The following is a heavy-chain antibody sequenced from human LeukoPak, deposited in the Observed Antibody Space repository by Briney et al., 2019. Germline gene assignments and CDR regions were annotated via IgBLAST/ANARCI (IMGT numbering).Heavy chain of an antibody. CDR2: ISYDGTNK. CDR3: ARGPHHTMISVVDLDY. CDR1: GFTFSDFA. V-gene: IGHV3-30*04. J-gene: IGHJ4*02. Sequence: PGGSLRLSCSASGFTFSDFAMHWVRQAPGKGLEWVAVISYDGTNKYYADSVKGRFTISRDDSKSTLYLQLNSLRPEDTAVYYCARGPHHTMISVVDLDYWGQGSLVTVSS. D-gene: IGHD3-22*01.